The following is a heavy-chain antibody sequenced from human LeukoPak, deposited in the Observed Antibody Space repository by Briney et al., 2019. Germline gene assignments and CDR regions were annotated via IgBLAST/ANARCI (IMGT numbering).Heavy chain of an antibody. CDR1: GYTFTSYG. CDR2: ISANNGNT. D-gene: IGHD6-19*01. V-gene: IGHV1-18*01. J-gene: IGHJ4*02. CDR3: ARAAVPVLIDY. Sequence: ASVKVSCKASGYTFTSYGISWVRQPPGQGLEWMGWISANNGNTNYAQKLQGRVTMTTDTSTSTAYMELRSLRSDDTAVYYCARAAVPVLIDYWGQGTLVTVSS.